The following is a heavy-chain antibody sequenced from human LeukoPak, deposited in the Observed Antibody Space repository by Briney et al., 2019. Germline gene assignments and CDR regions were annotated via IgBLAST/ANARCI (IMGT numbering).Heavy chain of an antibody. D-gene: IGHD3-10*01. CDR1: GGSFSGYY. Sequence: SETLSLTCAVYGGSFSGYYWSWIRQPPGKGLEWIGEINHSGSTNYNPSLKSRVTISVDTSKNQFSLKLSSVTAADTAVYYCARHRVRHYGSGSYRFDPWGQGTLVTVSS. J-gene: IGHJ5*02. CDR3: ARHRVRHYGSGSYRFDP. CDR2: INHSGST. V-gene: IGHV4-34*01.